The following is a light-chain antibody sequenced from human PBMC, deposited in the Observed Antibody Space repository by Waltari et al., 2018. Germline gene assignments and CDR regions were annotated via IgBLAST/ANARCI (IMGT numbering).Light chain of an antibody. Sequence: DIVLTQSPGTLSLSPGERATLSCRARQSVRNFLAWYQQKPGQTPRRLIYGASSRATGIPDRFSGSGSGTDFILTINRLEPEDFAVYFCQQYSSSVMYTFGQGTKLEI. CDR2: GAS. J-gene: IGKJ2*01. CDR1: QSVRNF. CDR3: QQYSSSVMYT. V-gene: IGKV3-20*01.